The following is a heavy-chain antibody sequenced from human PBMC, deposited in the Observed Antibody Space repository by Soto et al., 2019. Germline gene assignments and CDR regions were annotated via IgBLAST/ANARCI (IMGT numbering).Heavy chain of an antibody. Sequence: PGGSLRLSCTASGFTFSSYVMSWVRQAPGKGLEWVANIRQDGSEEYFVDSVKGRFTISRDNAKNSFYLQMNSLRAEDTAVYKCARWNYGMDVWGQGTTVTVSS. J-gene: IGHJ6*02. CDR2: IRQDGSEE. CDR3: ARWNYGMDV. CDR1: GFTFSSYV. V-gene: IGHV3-7*03.